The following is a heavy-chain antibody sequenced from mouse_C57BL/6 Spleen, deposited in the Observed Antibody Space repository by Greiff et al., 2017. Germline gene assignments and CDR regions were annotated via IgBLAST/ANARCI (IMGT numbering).Heavy chain of an antibody. J-gene: IGHJ2*01. CDR3: ARQKWFDY. Sequence: EVHLVESGGDLVKPGGSLKLSCAASGFTFSSYGMSWVRQTPDKRLEWVATISSGGSYTYYPDSVKGRFTISRDNAKNTLYLQMSSLKSEDTAMYYCARQKWFDYWGQGTTLTVSS. V-gene: IGHV5-6*01. D-gene: IGHD1-3*01. CDR1: GFTFSSYG. CDR2: ISSGGSYT.